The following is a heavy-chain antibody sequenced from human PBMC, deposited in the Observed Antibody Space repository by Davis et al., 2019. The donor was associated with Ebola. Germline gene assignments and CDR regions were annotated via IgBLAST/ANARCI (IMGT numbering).Heavy chain of an antibody. V-gene: IGHV4-59*01. J-gene: IGHJ4*02. CDR2: IYYSGST. CDR3: ARGLNVRRRPADY. D-gene: IGHD3-10*02. CDR1: GGSISSYY. Sequence: SETLSLTCTVSGGSISSYYWSWIRQPPGKGLEWIGYIYYSGSTNYNPSLKSRVTISVDTSKNQFSLKLSSVTAADTAVYYCARGLNVRRRPADYWGQGTLVTVSS.